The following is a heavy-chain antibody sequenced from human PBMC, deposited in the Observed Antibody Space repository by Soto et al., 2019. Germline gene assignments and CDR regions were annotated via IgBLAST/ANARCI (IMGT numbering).Heavy chain of an antibody. CDR3: ASLGGDYNRYYYGMDV. Sequence: GESLKISCKGSGYSFTIYWIGWVRQMPGKGLEWMGIIYPGDSDTRYSPSLQGQVTISADKSISTAYLQWSSLKASDTAMYYCASLGGDYNRYYYGMDVWGQGTTVTV. CDR1: GYSFTIYW. J-gene: IGHJ6*02. CDR2: IYPGDSDT. D-gene: IGHD4-17*01. V-gene: IGHV5-51*01.